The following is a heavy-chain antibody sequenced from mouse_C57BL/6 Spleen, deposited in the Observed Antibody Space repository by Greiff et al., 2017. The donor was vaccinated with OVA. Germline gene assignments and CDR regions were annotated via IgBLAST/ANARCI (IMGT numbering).Heavy chain of an antibody. CDR1: GYAFSSSW. CDR2: IYPGDGDT. Sequence: QVQLQQSGPELVKPGASVKISCKASGYAFSSSWMNWVKQRPGKGLEWIGRIYPGDGDTNYNGKFKGKATLTADKSSSTAYMQLSSLTSEDSAVYFCAREDDYDGLDYWGQGTTLTVSS. D-gene: IGHD2-4*01. V-gene: IGHV1-82*01. CDR3: AREDDYDGLDY. J-gene: IGHJ2*01.